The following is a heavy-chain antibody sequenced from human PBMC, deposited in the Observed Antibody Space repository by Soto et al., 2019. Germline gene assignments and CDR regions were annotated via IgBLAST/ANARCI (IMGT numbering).Heavy chain of an antibody. Sequence: PGESLKISCKGSEYIFTTYRNGWVRQMPGKGLEWMGIIYPGDSDTRYSPSFEGQVTISADKSINTAYLQWSSLKASDTAMYYCARYGSGTYLEYWGQGTLVTGSS. CDR3: ARYGSGTYLEY. CDR1: EYIFTTYR. CDR2: IYPGDSDT. D-gene: IGHD3-10*01. V-gene: IGHV5-51*01. J-gene: IGHJ4*02.